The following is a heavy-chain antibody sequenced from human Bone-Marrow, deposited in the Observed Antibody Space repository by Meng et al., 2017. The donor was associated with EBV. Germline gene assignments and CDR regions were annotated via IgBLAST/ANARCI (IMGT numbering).Heavy chain of an antibody. CDR3: ARDRVELERRLDY. V-gene: IGHV1-69*06. CDR2: IIPIFGTA. J-gene: IGHJ4*02. CDR1: GYTFTGYY. D-gene: IGHD1-1*01. Sequence: QVQLVQSGAEVKKPXXSVKVSCKASGYTFTGYYMHWVRQAPGQGLEWMGGIIPIFGTANYAQKFQGRVTITADKSTSTAYMELSSLRSEDTAVYYCARDRVELERRLDYWGQGPLVTVST.